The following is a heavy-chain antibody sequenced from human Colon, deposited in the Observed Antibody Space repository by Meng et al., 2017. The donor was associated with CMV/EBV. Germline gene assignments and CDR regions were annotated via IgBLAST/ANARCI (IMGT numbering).Heavy chain of an antibody. J-gene: IGHJ4*02. V-gene: IGHV1-8*01. D-gene: IGHD3-3*01. Sequence: ASVKVSCKASGYSFITYDINWVRQATGQGLEWMGWMSPNSGDTGYAQNFQGRVTITRDTSISTAYMELSSLRSEDTAVYYCERRLRTYYDFWSGPQPDFDYWGQGTLVTVSS. CDR3: ERRLRTYYDFWSGPQPDFDY. CDR1: GYSFITYD. CDR2: MSPNSGDT.